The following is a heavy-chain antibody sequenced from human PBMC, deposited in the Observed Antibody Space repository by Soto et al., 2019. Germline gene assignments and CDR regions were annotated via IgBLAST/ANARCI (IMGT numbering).Heavy chain of an antibody. Sequence: QVQLQQWGAGLLKPSETLSLTCAVYSGYFSGYYWSWIRQPPGKGLEWIGEIIHSGSANYNPSLKSRVTISVDTSKNQFSLKLSSVTVADTAVYYCARGTREGWYFDLWGRGTLVTVSS. CDR1: SGYFSGYY. J-gene: IGHJ2*01. CDR3: ARGTREGWYFDL. CDR2: IIHSGSA. V-gene: IGHV4-34*12.